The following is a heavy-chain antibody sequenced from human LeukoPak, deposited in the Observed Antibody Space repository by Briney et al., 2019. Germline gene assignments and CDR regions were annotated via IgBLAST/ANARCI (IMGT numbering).Heavy chain of an antibody. V-gene: IGHV3-7*01. Sequence: GGSLRLSCAASGFTFSRSWMTWVRQAPGKGLEWVASINEDGSEIHYVDSVKGRFTIARDNAKDSLFLQMNSLTVEDTAMYYCVRSFHPGGWFDPWGQGTLVTVSS. D-gene: IGHD3-10*01. CDR3: VRSFHPGGWFDP. J-gene: IGHJ5*02. CDR1: GFTFSRSW. CDR2: INEDGSEI.